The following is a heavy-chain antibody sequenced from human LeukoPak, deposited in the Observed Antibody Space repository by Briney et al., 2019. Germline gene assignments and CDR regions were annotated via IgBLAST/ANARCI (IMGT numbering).Heavy chain of an antibody. CDR2: IHSSGRT. V-gene: IGHV4-59*01. J-gene: IGHJ4*02. CDR1: GGSINNFY. D-gene: IGHD3-22*01. CDR3: ARDTYDYGSGYTDYFDS. Sequence: SETLSLTCTVSGGSINNFYWSWIRQSPGRGLEWIGYIHSSGRTNCNPSLKSRVTISVDTSKNQFSLSLSSVTAADTAMYYCARDTYDYGSGYTDYFDSWGPGILVTVSS.